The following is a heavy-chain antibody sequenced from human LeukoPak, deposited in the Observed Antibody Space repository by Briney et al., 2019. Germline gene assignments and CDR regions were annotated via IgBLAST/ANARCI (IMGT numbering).Heavy chain of an antibody. D-gene: IGHD4-17*01. CDR2: IYSGGST. Sequence: PGGSLRLSCAASGFTVSSNYMSWVRQAPGKGLEWVSVIYSGGSTYYADSVKGRFTISRDNSKNTLYLQMNSLRAEDTAVYYCARELYGDYLFDYWGQGTLVTVSS. CDR1: GFTVSSNY. J-gene: IGHJ4*02. V-gene: IGHV3-53*01. CDR3: ARELYGDYLFDY.